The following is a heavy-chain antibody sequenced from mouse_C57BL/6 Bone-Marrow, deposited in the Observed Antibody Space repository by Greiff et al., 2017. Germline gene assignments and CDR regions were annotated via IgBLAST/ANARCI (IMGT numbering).Heavy chain of an antibody. CDR3: ARTYYDYEGFAY. J-gene: IGHJ3*01. D-gene: IGHD2-4*01. CDR2: IDPSDSYT. V-gene: IGHV1-59*01. Sequence: QVQLQQPGAELVRPGTSVKLSCKASGYTFTSYWMHWVKQRPGQGLEWIGVIDPSDSYTNYNQKFKGTATLTVDTSSSTAYMQLSSLTSEDSAVYNCARTYYDYEGFAYWGQGTLVTVSA. CDR1: GYTFTSYW.